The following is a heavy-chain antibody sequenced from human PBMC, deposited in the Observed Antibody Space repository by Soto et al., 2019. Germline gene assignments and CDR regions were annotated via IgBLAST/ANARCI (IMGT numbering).Heavy chain of an antibody. CDR2: INAYNGYT. V-gene: IGHV1-18*04. J-gene: IGHJ6*02. CDR3: ARDSIAAAGTLRNYYYGMDV. CDR1: GYTFVSYG. Sequence: ASVKVSCKASGYTFVSYGISWVRQAPGQGLEWMGWINAYNGYTIYAQNFQGRLTMTADTSTSTAYMELSSLRSEDTAVYYCARDSIAAAGTLRNYYYGMDVWGQGTTVTVSS. D-gene: IGHD6-13*01.